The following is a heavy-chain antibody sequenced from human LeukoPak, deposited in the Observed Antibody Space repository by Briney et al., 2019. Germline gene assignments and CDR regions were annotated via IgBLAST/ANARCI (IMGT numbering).Heavy chain of an antibody. CDR1: GFIFRNYA. Sequence: GGSLRLSCAASGFIFRNYAMSWVRKAPGRGLEWVSVINGGAGTTYDADSVKGRFTISRDNSNNMLYLQLNSLRAEDTAVYYCAKGHRYNSASSYFDYWGQGTLVTVSS. D-gene: IGHD1-14*01. CDR2: INGGAGTT. V-gene: IGHV3-23*01. CDR3: AKGHRYNSASSYFDY. J-gene: IGHJ4*02.